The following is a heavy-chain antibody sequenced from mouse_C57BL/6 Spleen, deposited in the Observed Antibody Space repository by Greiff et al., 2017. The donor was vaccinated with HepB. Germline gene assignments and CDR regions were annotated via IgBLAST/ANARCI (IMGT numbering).Heavy chain of an antibody. D-gene: IGHD6-1*01. Sequence: QVQLQQPGAELVKPGASVKLSCKASGYTFTSYWMHWVKQRPGQGLEWIGMIHPNSGSTNYNEKFKSKATLTVDKYYSTAYMQLSSLTSEGSAVFYCAREAFVEFAYWSQGALVTVSA. V-gene: IGHV1-64*01. CDR2: IHPNSGST. CDR1: GYTFTSYW. CDR3: AREAFVEFAY. J-gene: IGHJ3*01.